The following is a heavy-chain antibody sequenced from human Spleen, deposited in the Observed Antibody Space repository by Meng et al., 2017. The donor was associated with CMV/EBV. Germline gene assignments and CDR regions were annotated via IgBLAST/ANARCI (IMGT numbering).Heavy chain of an antibody. D-gene: IGHD4-17*01. V-gene: IGHV1-18*01. CDR1: GGTFNTYA. CDR2: INTDNGDT. Sequence: ASVKVSCKASGGTFNTYAISWVRQAPGQGLEWMGWINTDNGDTNYAPKFQGRVTLTTDTSTSTAYMELRSLRSEDTAVYYCASTTVTTENTLYYYYGMDVWGQGTTVTVSS. CDR3: ASTTVTTENTLYYYYGMDV. J-gene: IGHJ6*02.